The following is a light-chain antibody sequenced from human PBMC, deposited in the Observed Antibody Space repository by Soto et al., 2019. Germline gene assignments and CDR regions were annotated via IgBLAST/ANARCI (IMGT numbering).Light chain of an antibody. CDR3: QQYNSYPLT. Sequence: DIQLTQSPSTLSTSLCHRAPTTXGASQSISSWLAWYQQKPGKAPKLLIYDASSLASGVPSRFSGSGSGTEFTLTISSLQPDDFATYYCQQYNSYPLTFGGGTKVDI. V-gene: IGKV1-5*01. CDR2: DAS. J-gene: IGKJ4*01. CDR1: QSISSW.